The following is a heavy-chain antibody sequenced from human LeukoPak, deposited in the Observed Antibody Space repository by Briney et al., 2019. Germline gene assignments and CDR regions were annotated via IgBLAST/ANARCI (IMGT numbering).Heavy chain of an antibody. CDR1: GFTFSSYW. D-gene: IGHD3-9*01. V-gene: IGHV3-7*01. J-gene: IGHJ5*02. CDR2: IKQDGSEK. Sequence: PGGSLRLSCAASGFTFSSYWMSWVRQAPGKGLEWVANIKQDGSEKYYVDSVKGRFTISRDNAKNSLYLQMNSLRAEDTAVYYYARQLRYFDWLLSGWFDPWGQGTLVTVSS. CDR3: ARQLRYFDWLLSGWFDP.